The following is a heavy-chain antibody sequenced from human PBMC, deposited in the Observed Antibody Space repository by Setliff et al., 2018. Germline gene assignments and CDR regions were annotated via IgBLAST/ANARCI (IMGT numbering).Heavy chain of an antibody. Sequence: ASVKVSCKASGYTFINYDINWVRQATGQGLEWMGWMNPNSGNTGYAQKFQGRVTMTRNPSTSTAYMELSSLTSDDTAVYYGAREGVDTRSSTDYRYYMDVWGKGTTGTVSS. D-gene: IGHD5-18*01. CDR1: GYTFINYD. J-gene: IGHJ6*03. CDR2: MNPNSGNT. CDR3: AREGVDTRSSTDYRYYMDV. V-gene: IGHV1-8*01.